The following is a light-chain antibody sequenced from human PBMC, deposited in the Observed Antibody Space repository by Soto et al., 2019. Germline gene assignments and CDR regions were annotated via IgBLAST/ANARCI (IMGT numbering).Light chain of an antibody. CDR3: KQSSAFPLT. Sequence: AIQVTQSPSSLSASVGDRVTITCRASQGYRSDLGWYQQKPGKAPELLIYAVSYLQSGVPSRFSGSGSGTDFTLTISSLQPEDFATYFCKQSSAFPLTFGGGTKVDIK. CDR2: AVS. CDR1: QGYRSD. V-gene: IGKV1-6*01. J-gene: IGKJ4*01.